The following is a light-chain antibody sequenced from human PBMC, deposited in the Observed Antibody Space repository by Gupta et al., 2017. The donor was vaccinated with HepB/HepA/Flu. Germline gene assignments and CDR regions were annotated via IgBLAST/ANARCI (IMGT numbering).Light chain of an antibody. Sequence: LTHPPSLSLSPGQTASITCSVYKLGHKFASWFQQQPGQSPVLVLYQDTKRPSGIPGRFSGSNSGNTATLTISGTQAMDEADYYCQAWDSSTTVFGGGTKLTVL. CDR2: QDT. V-gene: IGLV3-1*01. CDR1: KLGHKF. J-gene: IGLJ2*01. CDR3: QAWDSSTTV.